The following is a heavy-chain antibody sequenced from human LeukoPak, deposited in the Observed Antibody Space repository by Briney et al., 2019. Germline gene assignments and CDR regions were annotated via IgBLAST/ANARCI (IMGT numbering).Heavy chain of an antibody. CDR3: ARVVGSGSYYYYYYMDV. D-gene: IGHD3-10*01. V-gene: IGHV1-18*01. J-gene: IGHJ6*03. CDR2: INAYNCNT. Sequence: GASVKVSCKASGYTFTSYGMSWGRQAPGQGLEGMGWINAYNCNTNYAKNLQRSLTMTTDTSTSTAYMALRSLRSDDTAVYYCARVVGSGSYYYYYYMDVWGKGTTVTVSS. CDR1: GYTFTSYG.